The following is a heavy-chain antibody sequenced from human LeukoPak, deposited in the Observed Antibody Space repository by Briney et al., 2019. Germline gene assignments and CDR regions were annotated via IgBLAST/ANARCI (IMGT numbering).Heavy chain of an antibody. CDR3: ARGGFSGYYFNPFDY. D-gene: IGHD3-22*01. CDR2: INHSGST. CDR1: GGSFSGYY. J-gene: IGHJ4*02. V-gene: IGHV4-34*01. Sequence: SETLSLTCAVYGGSFSGYYWSWIRQPPGKGLEWIGEINHSGSTNYNPSLKSRVTISVDTSKNQFSLKLSSVTAADTAVYYCARGGFSGYYFNPFDYWGQGTLVTVSS.